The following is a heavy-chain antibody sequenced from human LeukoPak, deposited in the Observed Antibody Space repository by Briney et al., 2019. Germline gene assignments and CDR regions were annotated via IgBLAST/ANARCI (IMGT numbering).Heavy chain of an antibody. CDR2: IRYDGSNK. D-gene: IGHD5-24*01. CDR1: GFTFSNYG. CDR3: AQDLEEHSINMDV. V-gene: IGHV3-30*02. J-gene: IGHJ6*03. Sequence: GGSLRLSCAASGFTFSNYGMHWVRQAPGKGLEWVAFIRYDGSNKYYPDSVKGRFTISRDNSKNTLFLQMNSLRAEDTAVYYCAQDLEEHSINMDVWGKGTTVTVSS.